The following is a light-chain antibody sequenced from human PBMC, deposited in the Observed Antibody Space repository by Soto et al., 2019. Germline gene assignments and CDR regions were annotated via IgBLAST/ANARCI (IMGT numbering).Light chain of an antibody. J-gene: IGKJ5*01. CDR1: QSLVHSDGIAY. V-gene: IGKV2-30*02. CDR2: KVS. Sequence: DVVMTQSPLSLPVTPGEAASISCRSNQSLVHSDGIAYFSWFQQRPGRSPRRLIYKVSNRDSGVPARFSGSGSGTDFALKISRVEAEDVGVYYCMQGTHWPITFGQGTRLETK. CDR3: MQGTHWPIT.